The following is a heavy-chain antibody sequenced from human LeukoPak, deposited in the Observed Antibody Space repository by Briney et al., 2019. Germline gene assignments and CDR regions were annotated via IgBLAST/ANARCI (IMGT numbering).Heavy chain of an antibody. CDR3: ASRAVAVRYYYYGMDV. CDR2: ISYDGSNK. J-gene: IGHJ6*02. D-gene: IGHD6-19*01. Sequence: PGGSLRLSCAASGFTFSSYAMHWVRQAPGKGLEWVAVISYDGSNKYYADSVKGRFTISRDNSKNTLYLQMNSLRAEDTAVYYCASRAVAVRYYYYGMDVWGQGTRSPSP. V-gene: IGHV3-30*04. CDR1: GFTFSSYA.